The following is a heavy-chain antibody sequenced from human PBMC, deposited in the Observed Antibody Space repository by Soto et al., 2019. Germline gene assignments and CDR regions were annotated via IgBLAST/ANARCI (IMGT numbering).Heavy chain of an antibody. V-gene: IGHV3-7*01. J-gene: IGHJ4*02. CDR3: ARDQPGPTSY. Sequence: EVQLVESGGGLVQPGGSLRLYCGGSGVTFSSYWMSWVRQAPGKGLEWVAIIKEDGSEKYYVDSVKGRFTISRDNAKNSLYLQMNSLRAEETAVYYCARDQPGPTSYWGQGTLVTVSS. CDR2: IKEDGSEK. CDR1: GVTFSSYW.